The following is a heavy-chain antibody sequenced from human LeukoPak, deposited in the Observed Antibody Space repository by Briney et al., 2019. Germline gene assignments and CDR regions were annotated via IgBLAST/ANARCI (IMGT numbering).Heavy chain of an antibody. J-gene: IGHJ4*02. D-gene: IGHD5-24*01. CDR3: ARDGYNSNYFDY. Sequence: PSETLSLTCTVSGGSISNYYWSWIRQPPGKGLEWIGYIYYSGSTSYNPSLKSRVTISVDTSKNQFSLKLNSVTAADSAVYFCARDGYNSNYFDYWGQGTLVTVSS. CDR1: GGSISNYY. V-gene: IGHV4-59*01. CDR2: IYYSGST.